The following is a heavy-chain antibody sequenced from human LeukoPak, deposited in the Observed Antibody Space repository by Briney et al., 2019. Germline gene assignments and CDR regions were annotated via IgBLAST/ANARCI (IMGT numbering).Heavy chain of an antibody. CDR1: GGSISSSSYY. CDR2: IYYSGST. D-gene: IGHD6-13*01. CDR3: ARVGYSSSWYTVLYFDL. V-gene: IGHV4-39*07. Sequence: ASETLSLTCTVSGGSISSSSYYWGWIRQPPGKGLEWIGSIYYSGSTYYNPSLKSRVTISVDTSKNQFSLKLSSVTAADTAVYYCARVGYSSSWYTVLYFDLWGRGTLVTVSS. J-gene: IGHJ2*01.